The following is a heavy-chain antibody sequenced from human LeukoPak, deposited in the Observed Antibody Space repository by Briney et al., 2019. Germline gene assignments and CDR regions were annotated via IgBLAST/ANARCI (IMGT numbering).Heavy chain of an antibody. V-gene: IGHV1-2*02. CDR3: AAGYCSSTSCYGNSFDY. D-gene: IGHD2-2*01. CDR2: INPNSGGT. CDR1: GYTFTGYY. J-gene: IGHJ4*02. Sequence: GASVKVSCKASGYTFTGYYMHWVRQAPGQGLEWMGWINPNSGGTNYAQKFQGRVTMTRDTSISTAYMELSRLRSDDTAVYYCAAGYCSSTSCYGNSFDYWGQGTLVTVYS.